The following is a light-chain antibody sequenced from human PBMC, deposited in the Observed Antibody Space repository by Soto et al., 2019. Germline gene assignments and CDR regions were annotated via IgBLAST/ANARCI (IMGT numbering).Light chain of an antibody. CDR1: QSVSSN. CDR2: GAS. Sequence: EIVMTQSPATLSVSPGERATLSCRASQSVSSNLAWYQQKPGQAPRLLIYGASTSATGIPARFSGSGSGTEFTLTISRLQSEDFAVDYCQQYNNLPQTCGQGTKVEIK. V-gene: IGKV3-15*01. J-gene: IGKJ1*01. CDR3: QQYNNLPQT.